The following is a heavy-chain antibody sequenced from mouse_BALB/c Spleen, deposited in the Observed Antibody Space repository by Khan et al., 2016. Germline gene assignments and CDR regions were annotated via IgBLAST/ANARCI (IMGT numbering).Heavy chain of an antibody. J-gene: IGHJ3*01. CDR3: ARLGYYGGFAY. CDR1: GFDFSRYW. D-gene: IGHD1-1*01. V-gene: IGHV4-1*02. CDR2: INPDSSTI. Sequence: EVKLLESGGGLVQPGGSLKLSCAASGFDFSRYWMSWVRQAPGKGLEWIGEINPDSSTINYTPSLKDKFIISRDNAKNTLYLQMSKVRSEDTTLYYCARLGYYGGFAYWGQGTLVTVSA.